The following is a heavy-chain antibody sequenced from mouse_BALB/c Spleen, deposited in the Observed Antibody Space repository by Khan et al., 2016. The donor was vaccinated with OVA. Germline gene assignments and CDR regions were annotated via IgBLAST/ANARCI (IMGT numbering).Heavy chain of an antibody. J-gene: IGHJ3*01. V-gene: IGHV10-1*02. Sequence: EVQLVESGGGLMQPKGSLKLSCAASGFTFNTFAMNWVRQAPGKGLEWVARIRSKSNNYATYYADSVKDRLTISRDDSQSMLYLQMNNLKTEDTAIYYCVRPSYDGYYEWFAYWGQGTLVTVSA. CDR3: VRPSYDGYYEWFAY. CDR2: IRSKSNNYAT. D-gene: IGHD2-3*01. CDR1: GFTFNTFA.